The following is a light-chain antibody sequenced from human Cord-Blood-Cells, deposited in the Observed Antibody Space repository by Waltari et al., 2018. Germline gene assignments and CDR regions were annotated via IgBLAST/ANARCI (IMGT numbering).Light chain of an antibody. CDR1: QSISSY. J-gene: IGKJ3*01. V-gene: IGKV1-39*01. CDR3: QQSYSTPFT. CDR2: AAS. Sequence: DIQMTQSPSCPPASVRDRVTITCRASQSISSYLNWYQQKPGKAPKLLIYAASSLQSGVPSRFSGSGSGADFTLTISSLKPEDFATYYCQQSYSTPFTFGTGTKVDIK.